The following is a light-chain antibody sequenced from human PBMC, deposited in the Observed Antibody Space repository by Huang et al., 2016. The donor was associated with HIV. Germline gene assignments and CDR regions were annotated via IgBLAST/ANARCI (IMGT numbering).Light chain of an antibody. CDR2: DAS. CDR1: QSLSSSY. CDR3: QQYGSSPLT. Sequence: EIVLTQSPATLSLSPGEIATLSCGASQSLSSSYLSLYQQKPGLAPRLLIYDASNRATGIPDRFSGSGSGTDFTLTISRLEPEDFAVYYCQQYGSSPLTFGGGTKVEIK. J-gene: IGKJ4*01. V-gene: IGKV3D-20*01.